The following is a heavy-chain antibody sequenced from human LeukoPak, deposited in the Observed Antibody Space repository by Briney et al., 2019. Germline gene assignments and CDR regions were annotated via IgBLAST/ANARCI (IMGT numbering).Heavy chain of an antibody. Sequence: PGGSLRLSCAASGFTFSSYSMNWVRQAPGKGLEWVSYISSSSSTIYYADSVKGRFTISRDNAKNSLYLQMNSLRAEDTAVYYCARGSYCTNGVCRQEHWGQGTLVTVSS. V-gene: IGHV3-48*01. J-gene: IGHJ1*01. CDR2: ISSSSSTI. CDR1: GFTFSSYS. D-gene: IGHD2-8*01. CDR3: ARGSYCTNGVCRQEH.